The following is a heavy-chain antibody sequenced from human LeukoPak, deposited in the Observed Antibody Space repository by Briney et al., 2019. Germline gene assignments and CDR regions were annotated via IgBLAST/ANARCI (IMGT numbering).Heavy chain of an antibody. Sequence: GGSLRLSCAASGFTFSSYVMHWVRQAPGKGLEWVAVIRYDGSNKDYADSVKGRFTISRDNSKNTLYLQMNSLRAEDTAVYYRAKDIVVVPAAIPDAFDIWGQGTMVTVSS. J-gene: IGHJ3*02. CDR1: GFTFSSYV. D-gene: IGHD2-2*01. CDR2: IRYDGSNK. V-gene: IGHV3-30*02. CDR3: AKDIVVVPAAIPDAFDI.